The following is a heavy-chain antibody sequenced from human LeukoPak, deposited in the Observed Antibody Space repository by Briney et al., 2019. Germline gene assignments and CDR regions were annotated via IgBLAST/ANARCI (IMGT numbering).Heavy chain of an antibody. Sequence: GGSLRLSCAASGFTFSSYAMSWVRQAPGKGLEWVSAISGSGCSTYYADSVKGRFTISRDNSKNTLYLQMNSLRAEDTAVYYCAKDHDYGDYYFDYWGQGTLVTVSS. CDR3: AKDHDYGDYYFDY. CDR1: GFTFSSYA. D-gene: IGHD4-17*01. CDR2: ISGSGCST. V-gene: IGHV3-23*01. J-gene: IGHJ4*02.